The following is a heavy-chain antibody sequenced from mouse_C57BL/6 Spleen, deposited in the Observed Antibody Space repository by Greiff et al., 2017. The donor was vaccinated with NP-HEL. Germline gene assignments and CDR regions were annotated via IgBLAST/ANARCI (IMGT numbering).Heavy chain of an antibody. CDR2: INPNNGGT. V-gene: IGHV1-22*01. CDR3: AAVKDYFDY. J-gene: IGHJ2*01. Sequence: VHVKQSGPELVKPGASVKMSCKASGYSFTDYNMHWVKQSHGKSLEWIGYINPNNGGTSYNQKFKGKATLTVNKSSSTAYMERRSLTSEDSAVYYCAAVKDYFDYWGQGTTLTVSS. D-gene: IGHD1-1*01. CDR1: GYSFTDYN.